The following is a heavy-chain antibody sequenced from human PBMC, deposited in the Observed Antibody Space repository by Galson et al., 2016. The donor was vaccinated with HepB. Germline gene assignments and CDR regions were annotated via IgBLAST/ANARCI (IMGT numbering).Heavy chain of an antibody. Sequence: SLRLSCAASGFTFSRFGMHWVRQTPDKGLEWVALISYEGSDIQYADSVRGRFTISRDTSENTLYLQMNSLRREDTAVYYCAKQIQWLAPPDYYYGMDVWGQGTTVIVSS. J-gene: IGHJ6*02. CDR1: GFTFSRFG. CDR2: ISYEGSDI. CDR3: AKQIQWLAPPDYYYGMDV. V-gene: IGHV3-30*18. D-gene: IGHD6-19*01.